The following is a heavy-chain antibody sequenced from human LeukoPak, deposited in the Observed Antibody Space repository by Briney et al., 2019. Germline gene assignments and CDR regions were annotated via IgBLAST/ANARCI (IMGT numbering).Heavy chain of an antibody. Sequence: PSETLSLTCTVSGGSISSYYWSWVRQAPGKGLEWVSSISSSSSYIYFADSVKGRFTISRDNAKNSLYLQMNSLRAEDTAVYYCARDLYGSGSQPFDCWGQGTLVTVSS. CDR1: GGSISSYY. V-gene: IGHV3-21*01. CDR2: ISSSSSYI. J-gene: IGHJ4*02. D-gene: IGHD3-10*01. CDR3: ARDLYGSGSQPFDC.